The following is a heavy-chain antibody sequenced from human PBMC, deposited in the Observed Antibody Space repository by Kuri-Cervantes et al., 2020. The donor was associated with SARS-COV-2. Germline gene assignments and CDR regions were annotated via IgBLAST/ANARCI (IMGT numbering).Heavy chain of an antibody. CDR3: AKSRLTMVRGVITGDFDY. V-gene: IGHV3-30*02. D-gene: IGHD3-10*01. J-gene: IGHJ4*02. CDR1: GFTFSSYG. CDR2: IRYDGSNE. Sequence: GESLKISCAASGFTFSSYGMHWVRQAPGKGLEWVAFIRYDGSNEYYADSVKGRFTISRDNSKNTLYLQMNSLRAEDTAVYYCAKSRLTMVRGVITGDFDYWGQGTLVTVSS.